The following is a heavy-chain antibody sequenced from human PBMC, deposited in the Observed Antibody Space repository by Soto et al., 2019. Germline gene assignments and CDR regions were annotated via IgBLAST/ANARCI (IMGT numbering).Heavy chain of an antibody. D-gene: IGHD6-13*01. CDR2: ISGSGGST. CDR1: GFTFSSYA. V-gene: IGHV3-23*01. Sequence: EVQLLESGGGLVQPGGSLRLSCAASGFTFSSYAMSWVRQAPGKGLEWVSAISGSGGSTYYADSVKGRFTISRDNSKNPPYLQMKSLRAEDTAVYYCAKEIAGASLPLRDAFGIWGPGTMVTVSS. CDR3: AKEIAGASLPLRDAFGI. J-gene: IGHJ3*02.